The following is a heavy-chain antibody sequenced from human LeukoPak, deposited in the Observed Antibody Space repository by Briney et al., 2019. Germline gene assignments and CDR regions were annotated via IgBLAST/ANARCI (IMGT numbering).Heavy chain of an antibody. CDR2: ISYDGSNE. V-gene: IGHV3-30*03. J-gene: IGHJ4*02. CDR3: ARDLGMGAFDY. Sequence: GRSLRLSCAASGFTFSSYGMHWVRQAPGKGLEWVAVISYDGSNEYYADSVKGRFTISRDNSKNTLYLQMNSLRAEDTAVYYCARDLGMGAFDYWGQGTLVTASS. D-gene: IGHD7-27*01. CDR1: GFTFSSYG.